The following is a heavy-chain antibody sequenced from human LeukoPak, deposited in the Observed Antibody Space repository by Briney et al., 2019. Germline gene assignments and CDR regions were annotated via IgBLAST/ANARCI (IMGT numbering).Heavy chain of an antibody. V-gene: IGHV3-43*02. CDR1: GFTIGPYA. CDR3: ATWAFYHNLDV. Sequence: GGSLRLSCAASGFTIGPYAMYWVRQGPGRGLEWVSVIKADGSGAFYADSVRGRFTTSRDNSKNSLYLQMNSLTSEDTALYYCATWAFYHNLDVWGQGTTVIVSS. D-gene: IGHD2/OR15-2a*01. CDR2: IKADGSGA. J-gene: IGHJ6*02.